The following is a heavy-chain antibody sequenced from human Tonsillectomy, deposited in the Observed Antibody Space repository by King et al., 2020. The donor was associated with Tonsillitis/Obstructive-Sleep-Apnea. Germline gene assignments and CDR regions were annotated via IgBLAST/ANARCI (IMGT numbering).Heavy chain of an antibody. CDR1: GFTFSNAW. D-gene: IGHD1-26*01. J-gene: IGHJ3*02. Sequence: VQLVESGGGLVKPGGSLRLSCAASGFTFSNAWMNWVRQAPGKGLEWVGRIKSKTDGGTSDYAAPVKGRFTIASDDSKNTLHLQMNSLKTGDIAVYDCATRRVGVTRGAVDMWGQGTMVTVSS. V-gene: IGHV3-15*07. CDR2: IKSKTDGGTS. CDR3: ATRRVGVTRGAVDM.